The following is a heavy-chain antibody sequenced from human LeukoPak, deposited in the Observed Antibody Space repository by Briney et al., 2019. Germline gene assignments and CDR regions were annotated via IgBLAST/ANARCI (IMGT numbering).Heavy chain of an antibody. Sequence: PGGSLRLSCAASGFSFSSYAMSWVRQAPGKGQEWVSAISGSGGTTDYADSVKGRFTISRDNSKNTLYLQMNSLRAEDTAVYYCAKDHGENYYYGMDVWGQGTTVTVSS. CDR3: AKDHGENYYYGMDV. CDR2: ISGSGGTT. J-gene: IGHJ6*02. CDR1: GFSFSSYA. V-gene: IGHV3-23*01. D-gene: IGHD4-17*01.